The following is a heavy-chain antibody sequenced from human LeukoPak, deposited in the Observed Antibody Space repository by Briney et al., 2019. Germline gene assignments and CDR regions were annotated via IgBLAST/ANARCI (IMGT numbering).Heavy chain of an antibody. Sequence: GGSLRLSCAASGFTFSNSWMIWVRQAPGEGLGWVANVNRDGSETYYLDSVKGRFTISKDNAKNSLYLQMNSLRAEDTALYHCARNNGMDVWGQGTTVIVSS. CDR1: GFTFSNSW. V-gene: IGHV3-7*03. CDR3: ARNNGMDV. J-gene: IGHJ6*02. CDR2: VNRDGSET.